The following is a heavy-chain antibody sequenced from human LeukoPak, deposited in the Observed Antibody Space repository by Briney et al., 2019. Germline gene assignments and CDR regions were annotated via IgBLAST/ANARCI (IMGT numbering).Heavy chain of an antibody. CDR3: ARAVVSKKQWLWMFDP. Sequence: SETLSLTCTVSGGSISSSSYYWGWIRQPPGKGLEWIGSIYYSGSTYYNPSLKSRVTISVDTSKNQFSLKLSSVTAADTAVYYCARAVVSKKQWLWMFDPWGQGTLVTVSS. CDR2: IYYSGST. CDR1: GGSISSSSYY. J-gene: IGHJ5*02. V-gene: IGHV4-39*01. D-gene: IGHD6-19*01.